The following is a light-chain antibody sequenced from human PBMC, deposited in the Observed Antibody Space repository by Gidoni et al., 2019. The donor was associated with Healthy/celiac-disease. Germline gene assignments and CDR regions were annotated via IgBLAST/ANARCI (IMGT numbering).Light chain of an antibody. CDR2: DAS. V-gene: IGKV3-11*01. CDR3: QQRSNWPPLT. CDR1: PSVSSY. J-gene: IGKJ4*01. Sequence: EIVLTQSPAPLSLSPGERATLSCRASPSVSSYLAWYQQKPGQAPRLLIYDASNRATGIPARFSGSGSGTDFTLTISSLEPEDVAVYYCQQRSNWPPLTFGGGTKVEIK.